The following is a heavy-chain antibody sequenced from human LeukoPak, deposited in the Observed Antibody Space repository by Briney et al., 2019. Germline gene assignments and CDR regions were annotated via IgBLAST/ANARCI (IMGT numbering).Heavy chain of an antibody. CDR2: IIPIFGTA. CDR3: ARDQIDDYGGKDYYYYGMDV. J-gene: IGHJ6*02. Sequence: ASVKVSFKASGGTFSSYAISWVRQAPGQGVEWMGGIIPIFGTANCAQKFQGRVTITADESTSTAYMELSSLRSEDTAVYYCARDQIDDYGGKDYYYYGMDVWGQGTTVTVSS. D-gene: IGHD4-23*01. V-gene: IGHV1-69*13. CDR1: GGTFSSYA.